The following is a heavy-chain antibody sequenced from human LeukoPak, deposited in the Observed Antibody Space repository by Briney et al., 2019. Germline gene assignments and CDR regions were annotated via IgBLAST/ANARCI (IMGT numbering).Heavy chain of an antibody. D-gene: IGHD2-2*01. V-gene: IGHV1-69*05. CDR2: IIPIFGTA. CDR1: GGTFSSYA. Sequence: ASVKVSCKASGGTFSSYAISWVRQAPGQGLEWMGGIIPIFGTANYAQKFQGRVTITTDESTSTAYMELSSLRSEDTAVYYCARDQYHHRAFDIWGQGTMVTVSS. CDR3: ARDQYHHRAFDI. J-gene: IGHJ3*02.